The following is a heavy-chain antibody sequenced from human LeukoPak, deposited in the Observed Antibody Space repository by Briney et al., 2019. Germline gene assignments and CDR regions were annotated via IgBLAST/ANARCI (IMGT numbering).Heavy chain of an antibody. J-gene: IGHJ5*02. CDR2: ISSSSSYI. V-gene: IGHV3-21*01. CDR1: GFTFSSYS. CDR3: ARAKWDTAMVMFA. Sequence: PGGSLRLSCAASGFTFSSYSMNWVRQAPGKGLEWVSSISSSSSYIYYADSVKGRSTISRDNAKNSLYLQMNSLRAEDTAVYYCARAKWDTAMVMFAWGQGTLVTVSS. D-gene: IGHD5-18*01.